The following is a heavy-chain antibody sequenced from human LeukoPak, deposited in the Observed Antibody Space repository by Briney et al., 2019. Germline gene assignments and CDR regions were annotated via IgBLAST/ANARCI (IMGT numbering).Heavy chain of an antibody. V-gene: IGHV3-43D*03. CDR2: ISWDGGNT. CDR3: AKGQIQLWPPSFDY. J-gene: IGHJ4*02. Sequence: PGGSLRLSCAASGFTLDDYAMHWVRHAPGKGLEWVSLISWDGGNTYYADSVKGRFTISRDNSKNSLYLQMNSLRAEDTALYYCAKGQIQLWPPSFDYWGQGTLVTVSS. CDR1: GFTLDDYA. D-gene: IGHD5-18*01.